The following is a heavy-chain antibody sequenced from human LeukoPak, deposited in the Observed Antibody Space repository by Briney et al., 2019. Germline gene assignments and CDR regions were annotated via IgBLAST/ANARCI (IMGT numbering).Heavy chain of an antibody. Sequence: GASVKVSCKASGYTFTGYYMHWVRQAPGQGLEWMGWINPNSGGTNYAQKFQGRVTMTGDTSISTAYMELSRLRSDDTAVYYCARDADCSSTSCYGNNWFDPWGQGTLVTVSS. V-gene: IGHV1-2*02. J-gene: IGHJ5*02. CDR3: ARDADCSSTSCYGNNWFDP. D-gene: IGHD2-2*01. CDR1: GYTFTGYY. CDR2: INPNSGGT.